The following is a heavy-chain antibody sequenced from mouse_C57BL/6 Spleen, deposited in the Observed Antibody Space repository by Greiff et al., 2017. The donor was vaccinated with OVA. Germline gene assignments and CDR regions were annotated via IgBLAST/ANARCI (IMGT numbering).Heavy chain of an antibody. Sequence: ESGPGLAKPSQTLSLTCSVTGYSITSDYWNWIRKFPGNKLEYMGSISYSGSTYSNPSLKSRISLTRDTSKNQYYLQLNSVTTKDTATYYCARCRSYYYGSSYGYFDYWGTGTTVTVSS. CDR1: GYSITSDY. CDR3: ARCRSYYYGSSYGYFDY. V-gene: IGHV3-8*01. CDR2: ISYSGST. D-gene: IGHD1-1*01. J-gene: IGHJ1*03.